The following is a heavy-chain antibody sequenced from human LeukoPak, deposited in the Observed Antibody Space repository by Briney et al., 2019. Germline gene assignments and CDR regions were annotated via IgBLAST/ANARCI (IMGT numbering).Heavy chain of an antibody. V-gene: IGHV1-2*02. CDR1: GYTLTGDY. CDR3: ATHTTMPL. CDR2: INPNSGGT. Sequence: ASVKVSCKASGYTLTGDYVHWVRQAPGQGLEWMGWINPNSGGTDYAQKFQGRVTLTSDTSISTVYMELSRLRSNDTAVYYCATHTTMPLWGQGTLVTVSS. D-gene: IGHD5-18*01. J-gene: IGHJ4*02.